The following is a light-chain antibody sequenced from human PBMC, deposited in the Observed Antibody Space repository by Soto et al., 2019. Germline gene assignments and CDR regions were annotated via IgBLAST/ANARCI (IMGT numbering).Light chain of an antibody. CDR3: SSYTRSSTL. CDR1: RSDVGGYNY. CDR2: DVS. Sequence: QSALTQPASVSGSPGQSITISCTGARSDVGGYNYVSWYQHHPGKAPKLMIYDVSNRPSGVSNRFSDSKSGNTASLIISGLQAEDEADYYCSSYTRSSTLFGGGTKLTVL. V-gene: IGLV2-14*03. J-gene: IGLJ2*01.